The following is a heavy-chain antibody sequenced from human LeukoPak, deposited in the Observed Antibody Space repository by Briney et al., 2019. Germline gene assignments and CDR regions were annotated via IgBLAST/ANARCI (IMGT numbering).Heavy chain of an antibody. Sequence: ASVKVSCKASGYTFTGYYMNWVRQAPGQGLEWMGWINSDSGFTKYAQKFQGRVTMTRDTSITTVYMDLTRLSSDDTAVYYCARNFDMKGFDPWGQGTLVTVSS. V-gene: IGHV1-2*02. CDR1: GYTFTGYY. CDR2: INSDSGFT. CDR3: ARNFDMKGFDP. J-gene: IGHJ5*02. D-gene: IGHD3-9*01.